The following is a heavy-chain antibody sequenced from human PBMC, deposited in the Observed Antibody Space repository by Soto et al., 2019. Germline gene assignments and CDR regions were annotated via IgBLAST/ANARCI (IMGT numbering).Heavy chain of an antibody. V-gene: IGHV4-30-2*06. J-gene: IGHJ5*02. CDR1: GGTITSGRSS. D-gene: IGHD6-6*01. Sequence: SETLSLTCSVSGGTITSGRSSSNWIRQSPGKGLEWIAYIYHSGSTYYNPSLKSRVTISVDRSENQFSLKLTSVTAADTAVYYCVRESVASGPNYFDTWGPGTLVTVSS. CDR3: VRESVASGPNYFDT. CDR2: IYHSGST.